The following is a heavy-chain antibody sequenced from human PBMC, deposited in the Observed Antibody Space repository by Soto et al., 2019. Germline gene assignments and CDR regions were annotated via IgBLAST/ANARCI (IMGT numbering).Heavy chain of an antibody. D-gene: IGHD6-13*01. J-gene: IGHJ4*02. CDR3: ARIGFGSWYNQYYFDY. CDR2: INHSGST. Sequence: SETLSLTCADYGGSFSGYYWSWIRQPPGKGLEWIGEINHSGSTNYNPSLKSRVTISVDTSKNQFSLKLSSVTAADTAVYYCARIGFGSWYNQYYFDYWGQGTLVTVS. CDR1: GGSFSGYY. V-gene: IGHV4-34*01.